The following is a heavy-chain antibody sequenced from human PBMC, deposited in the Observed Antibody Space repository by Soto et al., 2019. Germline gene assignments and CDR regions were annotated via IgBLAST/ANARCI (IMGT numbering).Heavy chain of an antibody. CDR3: AKDRGLGYYYGMDV. CDR2: ISYDGSNK. J-gene: IGHJ6*02. V-gene: IGHV3-30*18. CDR1: GFTFSSYG. Sequence: QVQLVESGGGVVQPGRSLRLSCAASGFTFSSYGMHWVRQAPGKGLEWVAVISYDGSNKYYADSVKGRFTISRDNSKNTLYLQMNSLRAEDTAVYYCAKDRGLGYYYGMDVWGQGTTVTVSS. D-gene: IGHD3-16*01.